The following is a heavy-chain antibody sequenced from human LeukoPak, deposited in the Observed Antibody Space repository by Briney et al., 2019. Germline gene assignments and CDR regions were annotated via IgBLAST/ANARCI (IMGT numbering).Heavy chain of an antibody. D-gene: IGHD3-22*01. V-gene: IGHV4-39*01. CDR1: GGSISSSSYY. CDR3: ASAPQAYYYDSSGRSPFDY. Sequence: KPSETLSLTCTVSGGSISSSSYYWGWIRQPPGKGLEWIGSIYYSGSTYYNPSLKSQVTISVDTSKNQFSLKLSSVTAADTAVYYCASAPQAYYYDSSGRSPFDYWGQGTLVTVSS. J-gene: IGHJ4*02. CDR2: IYYSGST.